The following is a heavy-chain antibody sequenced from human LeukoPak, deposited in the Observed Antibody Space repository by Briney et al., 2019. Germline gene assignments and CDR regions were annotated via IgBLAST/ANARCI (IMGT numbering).Heavy chain of an antibody. V-gene: IGHV4-59*08. D-gene: IGHD1-26*01. J-gene: IGHJ4*02. CDR3: ARVSRGELLLIDY. CDR2: IYYSGST. CDR1: AGSISNYY. Sequence: SETLSLTCTVSAGSISNYYWSWIRQPPGRGLEWIGYIYYSGSTSYNPSLRSRATISVDTSKNQFSLKLSSVTAADTAVYYCARVSRGELLLIDYWGQGTLVTVSS.